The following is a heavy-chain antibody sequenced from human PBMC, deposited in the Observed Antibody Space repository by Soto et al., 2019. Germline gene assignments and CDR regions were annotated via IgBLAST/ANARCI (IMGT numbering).Heavy chain of an antibody. V-gene: IGHV4-31*03. J-gene: IGHJ4*02. CDR1: GGSISSGGYY. CDR2: IYYSGST. Sequence: QMQLQESGPGLVKPSQTLSLTCTVSGGSISSGGYYWSWIRQHPGKGLEWIGYIYYSGSTYYNPSLKWRVTIAVDTPKNQFSLKLSTVTAADTAVYYCAGIYSGSPGGTLRYWGQGTLVTVSS. D-gene: IGHD1-26*01. CDR3: AGIYSGSPGGTLRY.